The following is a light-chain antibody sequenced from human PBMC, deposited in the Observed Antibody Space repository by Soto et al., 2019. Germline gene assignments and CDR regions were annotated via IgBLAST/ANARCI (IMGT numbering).Light chain of an antibody. CDR2: EGS. V-gene: IGLV2-23*01. CDR3: CSYAGSSRV. CDR1: SSDVGSYNL. Sequence: QSVLTQPASVSGSPEQSITISCTGTSSDVGSYNLVSWYQQHPGKAPKLMIYEGSKRPSGVSNRFSGSKSGNTASLTISGLQAEDEADYYCCSYAGSSRVFGGGTKLTVL. J-gene: IGLJ3*02.